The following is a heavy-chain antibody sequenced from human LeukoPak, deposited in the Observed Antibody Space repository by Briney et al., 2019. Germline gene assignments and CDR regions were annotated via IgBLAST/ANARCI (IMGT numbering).Heavy chain of an antibody. Sequence: NASETLSLTCTVSGGSISSYYWSWIRQPAGKGLEWIGRIYTSGSTNYNPSLKSRVTISVDTSKNQFSLKLSSVTATDTAVYYCAREYGSGSYGYGWFDPWGQGTLVTVSS. D-gene: IGHD3-10*01. CDR3: AREYGSGSYGYGWFDP. CDR2: IYTSGST. V-gene: IGHV4-4*07. CDR1: GGSISSYY. J-gene: IGHJ5*02.